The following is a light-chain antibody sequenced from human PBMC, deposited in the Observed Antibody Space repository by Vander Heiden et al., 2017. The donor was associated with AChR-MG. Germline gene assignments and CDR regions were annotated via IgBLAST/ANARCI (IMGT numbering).Light chain of an antibody. Sequence: QSVLTQPPSASGTPGQEVTISCSGSSSNIVSNTVNWYQQLPGTAPNLLIDMSKQRPSGVPDRVSGSQSGASASLAITGLQSEDEADDYCSSWDDNLSAPFVVFGTGTKVTVL. CDR1: SSNIVSNT. CDR2: MSK. V-gene: IGLV1-44*01. CDR3: SSWDDNLSAPFVV. J-gene: IGLJ1*01.